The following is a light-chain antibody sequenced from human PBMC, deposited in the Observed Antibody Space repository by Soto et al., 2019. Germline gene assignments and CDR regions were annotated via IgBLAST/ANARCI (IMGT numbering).Light chain of an antibody. V-gene: IGKV3-20*01. CDR1: QSVSSSD. CDR3: QQYGGSPLYT. J-gene: IGKJ2*01. Sequence: EIVLTQSPGTLSLSPGDRATLSCRASQSVSSSDSAWYQQKPGQAPRLLIYGASTRATGIPDRFSGSGSGTDFTLTISRLEPEDFAVYYCQQYGGSPLYTFGQGT. CDR2: GAS.